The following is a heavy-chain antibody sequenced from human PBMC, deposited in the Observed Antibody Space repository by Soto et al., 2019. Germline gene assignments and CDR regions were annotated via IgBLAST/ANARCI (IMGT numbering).Heavy chain of an antibody. D-gene: IGHD3-16*01. CDR2: INPNSGGT. Sequence: VASVKVSCKASGYTFTGYYMHWVRQAPGQGLEWMGWINPNSGGTNYAQKFQGWVTMTRDTSISTAYMELSRLRSDDTAVYYCARANRYDYIWGSHHYFDYWGRGTLVTVSS. V-gene: IGHV1-2*04. CDR1: GYTFTGYY. J-gene: IGHJ4*02. CDR3: ARANRYDYIWGSHHYFDY.